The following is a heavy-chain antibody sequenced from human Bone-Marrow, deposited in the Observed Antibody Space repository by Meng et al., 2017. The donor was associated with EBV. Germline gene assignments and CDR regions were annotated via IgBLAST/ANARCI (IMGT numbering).Heavy chain of an antibody. CDR1: EFTLRRYW. V-gene: IGHV3-74*01. D-gene: IGHD1-14*01. Sequence: VQLGGSGGALFQPGGSLSLSCAASEFTLRRYWMHWVRQGPGKEPLWVSRINEDGTITNYADSVKGRFTISRDNAKNTLYLQMNNLRAEDTAVYYCSRDLAGSDDYWGRGTLVTVSS. J-gene: IGHJ4*02. CDR2: INEDGTIT. CDR3: SRDLAGSDDY.